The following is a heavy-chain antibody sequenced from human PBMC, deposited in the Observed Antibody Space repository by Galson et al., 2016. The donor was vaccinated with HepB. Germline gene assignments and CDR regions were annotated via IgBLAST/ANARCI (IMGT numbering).Heavy chain of an antibody. Sequence: SLRLSCAASGFTFGRYAMSWVRQAPGKGLEWVSAISGDGGSTYYAGSAQGRFTSSRDRSTNTVYLQMNSLRADDTAVYFCARDRGLLHCYYGMDVWGQGTTVTVSS. CDR2: ISGDGGST. V-gene: IGHV3-23*01. CDR3: ARDRGLLHCYYGMDV. CDR1: GFTFGRYA. D-gene: IGHD4-17*01. J-gene: IGHJ6*02.